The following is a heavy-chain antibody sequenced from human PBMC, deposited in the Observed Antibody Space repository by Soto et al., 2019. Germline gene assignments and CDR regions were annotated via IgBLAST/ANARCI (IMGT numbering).Heavy chain of an antibody. CDR2: IIPIFGTE. J-gene: IGHJ6*02. CDR3: STSVYCSTTRCYYYYGLDV. D-gene: IGHD2-2*01. Sequence: QVQLVQSGAEVKKPGSSVEVSCKVSGGTFSSHSINWVRQAPGQGPEWMGGIIPIFGTENYAQKFQGRVTITADESTSTAYMELSSLTSEDTALYYCSTSVYCSTTRCYYYYGLDVWGQGTTVIVS. V-gene: IGHV1-69*01. CDR1: GGTFSSHS.